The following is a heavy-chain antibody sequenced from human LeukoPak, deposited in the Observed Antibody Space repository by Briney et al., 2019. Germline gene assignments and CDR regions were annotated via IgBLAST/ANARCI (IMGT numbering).Heavy chain of an antibody. D-gene: IGHD2-15*01. V-gene: IGHV3-23*01. Sequence: PGGSLRLSCAASGFTVSSDYMSWVRQAPGKGLEWVSAISGSGGSTYYADSVKGRFTISRDNSKNTLYLQMNSLRAEDTAVYYCAKDRYCSGGSCYLNWFDPWGQGTLVTVSS. CDR3: AKDRYCSGGSCYLNWFDP. CDR2: ISGSGGST. CDR1: GFTVSSDY. J-gene: IGHJ5*02.